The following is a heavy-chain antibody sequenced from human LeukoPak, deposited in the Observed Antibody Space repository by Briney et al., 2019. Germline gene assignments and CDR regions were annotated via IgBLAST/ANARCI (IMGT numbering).Heavy chain of an antibody. D-gene: IGHD3-10*01. CDR3: ARMATRGVNPYFDY. V-gene: IGHV2-70*04. CDR2: IDWDDDK. Sequence: SGPTLVNPTQTFTLTCTFSGFSLSTSGMRVSWIRQPPGKALEWLARIDWDDDKFYSTSLKTRLTISKDTSKSQVVLTMTNMDPVDTATYYCARMATRGVNPYFDYWGQGTLVTVSS. CDR1: GFSLSTSGMR. J-gene: IGHJ4*02.